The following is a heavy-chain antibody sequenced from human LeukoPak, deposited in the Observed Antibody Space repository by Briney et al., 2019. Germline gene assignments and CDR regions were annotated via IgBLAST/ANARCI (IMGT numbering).Heavy chain of an antibody. CDR1: GFIFSNYE. J-gene: IGHJ3*02. CDR3: ARAGPSRGLRFLEWLTFDAFDI. D-gene: IGHD3-3*01. Sequence: GGSPRLSCAAPGFIFSNYEMNWVRQAPGKGLEWVSSISSSSSYIYYADSVKGRFTISRDNAKNSLYLQMNSLRAEDTAVYYCARAGPSRGLRFLEWLTFDAFDIWGQGTMVTVSS. V-gene: IGHV3-21*01. CDR2: ISSSSSYI.